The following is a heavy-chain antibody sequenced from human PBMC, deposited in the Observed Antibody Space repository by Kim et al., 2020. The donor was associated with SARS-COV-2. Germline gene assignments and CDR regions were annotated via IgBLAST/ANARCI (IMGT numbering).Heavy chain of an antibody. CDR2: T. Sequence: TRYSPTVQGQVTISADKSISTAYLQWSSLKASDTAMYYCARLTGTLQFDYWGQGTLVTVSS. V-gene: IGHV5-51*01. CDR3: ARLTGTLQFDY. J-gene: IGHJ4*02. D-gene: IGHD1-7*01.